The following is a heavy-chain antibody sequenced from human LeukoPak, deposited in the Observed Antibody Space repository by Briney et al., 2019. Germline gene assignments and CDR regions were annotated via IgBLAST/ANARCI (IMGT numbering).Heavy chain of an antibody. CDR3: AKVNGRFRELLWVYYFDY. Sequence: GGSLRLSCAASGFTFSSYAMSWVRQAPGKGLEWVSAIGGSGGSTYYADSAKGRFTISRDNSKNTLYLQMNSLRAEDTAVYYCAKVNGRFRELLWVYYFDYWGQGTLVTVSS. CDR2: IGGSGGST. V-gene: IGHV3-23*01. J-gene: IGHJ4*02. D-gene: IGHD3-10*01. CDR1: GFTFSSYA.